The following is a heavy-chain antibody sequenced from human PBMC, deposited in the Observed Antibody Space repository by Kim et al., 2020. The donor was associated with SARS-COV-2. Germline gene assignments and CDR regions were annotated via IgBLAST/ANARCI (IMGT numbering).Heavy chain of an antibody. CDR3: AKVRSQRVTYSSSHWGVWYFDL. CDR1: GFTFDDYT. D-gene: IGHD6-6*01. CDR2: ISWDGGST. V-gene: IGHV3-43*01. Sequence: GGSLRLSCAASGFTFDDYTMHWVRQAPGKGLEWVSLISWDGGSTYYADSVKGRFTISRDNSKNSLYLQMNSLRTEDTALYYCAKVRSQRVTYSSSHWGVWYFDLWGRGTLVTVSS. J-gene: IGHJ2*01.